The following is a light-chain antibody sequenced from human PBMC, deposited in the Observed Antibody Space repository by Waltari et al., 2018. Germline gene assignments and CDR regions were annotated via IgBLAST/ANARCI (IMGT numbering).Light chain of an antibody. J-gene: IGLJ2*01. V-gene: IGLV1-47*01. CDR3: AAWDDSLSGVV. Sequence: QSVLTQPPSASGTTGQRVTISCSGSSSNIGSNYVYWYQQLQGTAPKLLSDRNNPRPSGVPDLFAGSKAVTSASLAIGVLRSEDEADYYCAAWDDSLSGVVFGGVTTLTVL. CDR2: RNN. CDR1: SSNIGSNY.